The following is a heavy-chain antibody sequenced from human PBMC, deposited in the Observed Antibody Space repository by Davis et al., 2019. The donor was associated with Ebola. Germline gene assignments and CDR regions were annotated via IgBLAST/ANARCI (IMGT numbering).Heavy chain of an antibody. Sequence: GGSLRLSCAASGFTFSSYSMNWVRQAPGKGLEWVSYISSSSSTIYYADSVKGRFTISRDNAKNSLYLQMNSLRDEDTAVYYCARDEAITFGGVIVTSNSMDVWGEGTTVTVSS. CDR1: GFTFSSYS. J-gene: IGHJ6*04. D-gene: IGHD3-16*02. CDR3: ARDEAITFGGVIVTSNSMDV. V-gene: IGHV3-48*02. CDR2: ISSSSSTI.